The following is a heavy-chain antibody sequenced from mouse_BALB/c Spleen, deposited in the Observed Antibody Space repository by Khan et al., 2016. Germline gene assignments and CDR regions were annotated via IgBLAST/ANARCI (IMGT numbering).Heavy chain of an antibody. CDR1: GYSITSDYA. CDR2: ISYSGYX. V-gene: IGHV3-2*02. Sequence: VQLQQSGPGLVKPSQSLSLTCTVTGYSITSDYAWNWIRQFPGNKLEWMGYISYSGYXSYNPSLKSRISITRDTSKNQFFLQLNSVTPDDTATXYCAKGRRKAWFAYWGQGTLVTVSA. J-gene: IGHJ3*01. CDR3: AKGRRKAWFAY.